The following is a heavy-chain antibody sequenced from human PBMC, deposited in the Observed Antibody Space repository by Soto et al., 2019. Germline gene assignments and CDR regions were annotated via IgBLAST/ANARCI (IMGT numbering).Heavy chain of an antibody. V-gene: IGHV1-2*02. CDR2: INPDSGAT. CDR1: GYSFTGYY. J-gene: IGHJ4*02. CDR3: ARGDYAPGGDPFPCFSW. D-gene: IGHD2-21*01. Sequence: HEHLVQSGAEVKRPGASLKVSCKASGYSFTGYYIHWVRKAPGQGLEWMGWINPDSGATNYAQNFKSRGPLTSHTPFTAATSGLSSLLAIATAVYYGARGDYAPGGDPFPCFSWWGPGTPVIFPS.